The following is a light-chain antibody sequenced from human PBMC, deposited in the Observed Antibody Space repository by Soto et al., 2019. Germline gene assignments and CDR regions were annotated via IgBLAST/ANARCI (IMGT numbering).Light chain of an antibody. V-gene: IGKV3-20*01. CDR2: GAS. CDR3: QQYGSSPLFT. J-gene: IGKJ3*01. Sequence: EVVLTQSPGTLSLSPGDRATLSCRASQGVTTAYLAWYQHKPGQAPMLLIYGASNRATGIPDRFSGSGSGTDFTLTISRLEPEDFAVYSCQQYGSSPLFTFGPGTKVDLK. CDR1: QGVTTAY.